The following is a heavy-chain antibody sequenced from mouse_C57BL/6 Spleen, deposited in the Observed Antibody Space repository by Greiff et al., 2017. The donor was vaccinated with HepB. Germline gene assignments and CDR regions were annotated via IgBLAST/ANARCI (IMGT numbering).Heavy chain of an antibody. CDR3: ARRGWEREFAY. V-gene: IGHV1-64*01. D-gene: IGHD3-3*01. Sequence: QVQLKQPGAELVKPGASVKLSCKASGYTFTSYWMHWVKQRPGQGLEWIGMIHPNSGSTNYNEKFKSKATLTVDKSSSTAYMQLSSLTSEDSAVYYCARRGWEREFAYWGQGTLVTVSA. CDR1: GYTFTSYW. CDR2: IHPNSGST. J-gene: IGHJ3*01.